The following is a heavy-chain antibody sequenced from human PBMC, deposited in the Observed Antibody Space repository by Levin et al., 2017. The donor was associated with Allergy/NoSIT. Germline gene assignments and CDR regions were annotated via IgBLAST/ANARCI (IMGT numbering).Heavy chain of an antibody. CDR3: ARDRYGYGHFDY. V-gene: IGHV4-39*07. CDR1: GGSISTSGHY. Sequence: SQTLSLTCTVSGGSISTSGHYWGWVRQPPGRGLEYIGNIYYSGSTYYNPSLKSRVTISVDTSQTQFSLKLTSVTAADTAMYYCARDRYGYGHFDYWGQGTLVTVSS. CDR2: IYYSGST. J-gene: IGHJ4*02. D-gene: IGHD4-17*01.